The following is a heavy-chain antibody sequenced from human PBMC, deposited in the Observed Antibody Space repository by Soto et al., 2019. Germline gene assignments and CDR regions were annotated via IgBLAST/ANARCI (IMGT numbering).Heavy chain of an antibody. Sequence: SETLSLTCTVADGYISNYYSSWIRQPPGKGLEWIGYIYYSGSTNYNPSLKSRVTISVDTSKNQFSLKLSSVTAADTAVYYCARRYGASFDYWGQGTLVTVSS. V-gene: IGHV4-59*01. CDR1: DGYISNYY. CDR3: ARRYGASFDY. J-gene: IGHJ4*02. CDR2: IYYSGST. D-gene: IGHD4-17*01.